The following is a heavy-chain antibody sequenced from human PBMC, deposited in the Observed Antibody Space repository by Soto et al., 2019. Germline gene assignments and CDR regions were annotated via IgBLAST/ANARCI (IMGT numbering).Heavy chain of an antibody. CDR1: GFTFSTYD. V-gene: IGHV3-23*01. D-gene: IGHD3-3*01. J-gene: IGHJ6*03. Sequence: EVQLLESGGGLVQPGGSLRLSCAASGFTFSTYDMSWVRQAAGKGLEWVSAISGRGGSTYYADSVKGRFTISRDNSNNTLYLQMNSLRADDTAVYYCAKIPITIFGVVIIPYYYYMDVWGKGTTVTVSS. CDR3: AKIPITIFGVVIIPYYYYMDV. CDR2: ISGRGGST.